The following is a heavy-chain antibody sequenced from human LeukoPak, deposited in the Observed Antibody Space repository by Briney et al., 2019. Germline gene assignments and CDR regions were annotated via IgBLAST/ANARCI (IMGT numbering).Heavy chain of an antibody. CDR3: ARDLCTVTTCDNWFDP. V-gene: IGHV3-30-3*01. Sequence: GGSLRLSCAASGFTFSSYAMHWVRQAPGKGLEWVAVISYDGSNKYYADSVKGRFTISRDNFKNTLYLQMNSLRAEDTAVYYCARDLCTVTTCDNWFDPWGQGTLVTVSS. D-gene: IGHD4-17*01. CDR2: ISYDGSNK. J-gene: IGHJ5*02. CDR1: GFTFSSYA.